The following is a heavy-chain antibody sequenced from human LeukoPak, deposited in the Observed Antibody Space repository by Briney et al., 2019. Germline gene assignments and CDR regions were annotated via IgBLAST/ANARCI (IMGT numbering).Heavy chain of an antibody. CDR1: GFTVSSHY. Sequence: GGSLRLSCAASGFTVSSHYMTWVRQAPGKGLEWVGRIKSKTDGGTTDYAAPVKGRFTISRDDSKNTLYLQMNSLKTEDTAVYYCTGGSYYYYWGQGTLVTVSS. V-gene: IGHV3-15*01. J-gene: IGHJ4*02. D-gene: IGHD1-26*01. CDR3: TGGSYYYY. CDR2: IKSKTDGGTT.